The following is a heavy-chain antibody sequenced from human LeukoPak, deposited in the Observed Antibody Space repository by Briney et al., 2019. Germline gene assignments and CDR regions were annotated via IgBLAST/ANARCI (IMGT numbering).Heavy chain of an antibody. Sequence: GGSLRLSCAASGFTFSSYGMHWVRQAPGKGLEWVAIISYDGSNKYYADSVKGRFTISRDNSKNTLYLQMSSLRAEDTAVYYCAKAQTSSSWALFDYWGQGTLVTVSS. J-gene: IGHJ4*02. V-gene: IGHV3-30*18. D-gene: IGHD6-13*01. CDR2: ISYDGSNK. CDR3: AKAQTSSSWALFDY. CDR1: GFTFSSYG.